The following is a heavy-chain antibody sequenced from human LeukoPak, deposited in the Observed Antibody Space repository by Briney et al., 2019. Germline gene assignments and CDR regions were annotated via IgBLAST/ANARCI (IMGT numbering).Heavy chain of an antibody. CDR3: AKGGYYYDSSGYIDYFDY. Sequence: PGRSLRLSCAASGFTFDDYAMHWVRQAPGKGLEWVSGISWNSGSIGYADSVKGRFTISRDNAKNSLYLQMNSLRAEDMALYYCAKGGYYYDSSGYIDYFDYWGQGTLVTVSS. V-gene: IGHV3-9*03. J-gene: IGHJ4*02. CDR1: GFTFDDYA. CDR2: ISWNSGSI. D-gene: IGHD3-22*01.